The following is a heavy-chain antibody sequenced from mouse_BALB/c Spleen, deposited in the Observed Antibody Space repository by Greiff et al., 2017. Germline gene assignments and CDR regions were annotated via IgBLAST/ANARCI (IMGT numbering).Heavy chain of an antibody. CDR1: GYTFTDYE. CDR3: TREGNYDFDY. Sequence: VKLMESGAELVRPGASVTLSCKASGYTFTDYEMHWVKQTPVHGLEWIGAIDPETGGTAYNQKFKGKATLTADKSSSTAYMELRSLTSEDSAVYYCTREGNYDFDYWGQGTTLTVSS. V-gene: IGHV1-15*01. J-gene: IGHJ2*01. D-gene: IGHD2-1*01. CDR2: IDPETGGT.